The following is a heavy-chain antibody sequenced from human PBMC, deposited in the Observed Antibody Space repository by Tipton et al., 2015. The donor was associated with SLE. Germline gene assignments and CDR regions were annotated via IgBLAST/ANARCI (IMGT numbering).Heavy chain of an antibody. V-gene: IGHV6-1*01. D-gene: IGHD2-2*01. CDR1: GDSVSSNSAA. J-gene: IGHJ4*02. CDR3: ARGSRAYDPAAFDY. Sequence: GLVKPSQTLSLTCTISGDSVSSNSAAWNWIRQSPSRGLEWLGRTYYRSKWYNDYAVSVKSRITINPDTSKNQSSLQLNSVTPEDTAVYYCARGSRAYDPAAFDYWGQGTLVTVSS. CDR2: TYYRSKWYN.